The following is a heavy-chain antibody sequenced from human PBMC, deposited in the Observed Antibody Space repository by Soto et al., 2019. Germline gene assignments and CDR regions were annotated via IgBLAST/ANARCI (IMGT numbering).Heavy chain of an antibody. CDR3: SRSSGWCHFDY. J-gene: IGHJ4*02. D-gene: IGHD6-19*01. CDR2: IYPGCSYT. CDR1: GYSFTSYR. Sequence: GESLKISCKGSGYSFTSYRIARGRQMPGKGLEWMGIIYPGCSYTRYSRDSATPSGPSFQAQVTISADKSINTDYLQGSGPEASDTAMYYCSRSSGWCHFDYWGQGTLVTVSS. V-gene: IGHV5-51*01.